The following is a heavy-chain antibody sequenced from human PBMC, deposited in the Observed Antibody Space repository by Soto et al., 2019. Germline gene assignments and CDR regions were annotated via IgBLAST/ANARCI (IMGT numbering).Heavy chain of an antibody. CDR1: GYTFTSYY. V-gene: IGHV1-46*03. CDR2: INPSGGST. Sequence: ASVKVSCKASGYTFTSYYMHWVRQAPGQGLEWMGIINPSGGSTSYAQKFQGRVTMTRDTSTSTVYMELSSLRSEDTAVYYCARSGSGGSSYYGMDVWGQGTTVTVSS. J-gene: IGHJ6*02. D-gene: IGHD2-15*01. CDR3: ARSGSGGSSYYGMDV.